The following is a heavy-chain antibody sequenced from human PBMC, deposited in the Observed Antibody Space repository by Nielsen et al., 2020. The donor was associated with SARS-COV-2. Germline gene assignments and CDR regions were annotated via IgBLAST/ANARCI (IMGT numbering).Heavy chain of an antibody. Sequence: ASVKVSCKASGYTFTSHYMHWVRQAPGQGLEWMGIINPSGGSTSYAQKFQGRVTMTRDTSTSTVYMELSSLRSEDTAVYYCARVVAVAGLRGWFDPWGQGTLVTVSS. CDR2: INPSGGST. CDR1: GYTFTSHY. V-gene: IGHV1-46*01. J-gene: IGHJ5*02. D-gene: IGHD6-19*01. CDR3: ARVVAVAGLRGWFDP.